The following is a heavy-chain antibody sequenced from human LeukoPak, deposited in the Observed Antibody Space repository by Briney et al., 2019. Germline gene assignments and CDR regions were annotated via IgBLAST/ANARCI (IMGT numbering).Heavy chain of an antibody. J-gene: IGHJ4*02. D-gene: IGHD3-22*01. CDR2: INPSGGNT. CDR1: GYTFTSYY. CDR3: ARSLNYYDRSAFTLGY. V-gene: IGHV1-46*01. Sequence: ASVKVSCKASGYTFTSYYMHWVRQAPGQRLEWMGIINPSGGNTSYAQKLQGRVTMTRDTYTSTVHKELSSLRSEHRAVYYCARSLNYYDRSAFTLGYGGQETLVTVSS.